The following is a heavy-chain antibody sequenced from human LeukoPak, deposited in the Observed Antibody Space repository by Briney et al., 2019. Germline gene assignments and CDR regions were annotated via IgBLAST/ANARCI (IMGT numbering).Heavy chain of an antibody. J-gene: IGHJ4*02. Sequence: GGSLRLSCAASGFTFSSYSMTWVRQAPGKGLEWVSSISSSSSYIYYADSVKGRFTISRDNAKNSLYLQMNSLRAEDTAVYYCARDPGVYGDRQAFDYWGQGTLVTVSS. CDR2: ISSSSSYI. CDR1: GFTFSSYS. V-gene: IGHV3-21*01. CDR3: ARDPGVYGDRQAFDY. D-gene: IGHD4-17*01.